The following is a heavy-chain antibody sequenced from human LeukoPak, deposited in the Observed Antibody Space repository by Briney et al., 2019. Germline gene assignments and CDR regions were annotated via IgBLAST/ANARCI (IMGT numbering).Heavy chain of an antibody. V-gene: IGHV4-39*01. CDR1: GGSISSSSYY. CDR2: IYYSGST. J-gene: IGHJ4*02. CDR3: ARRPKLLVYDY. D-gene: IGHD1-26*01. Sequence: SETLSLTCTVSGGSISSSSYYWGWIRQPPGKGLEWIGSIYYSGSTYYNPSLKSRVTISVDTSKNQFSLKLSSVTAADTAVYCCARRPKLLVYDYWGQGTLVTVSS.